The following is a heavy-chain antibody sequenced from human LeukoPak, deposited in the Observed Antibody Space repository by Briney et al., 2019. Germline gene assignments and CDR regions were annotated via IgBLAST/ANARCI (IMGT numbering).Heavy chain of an antibody. J-gene: IGHJ3*02. V-gene: IGHV3-15*01. Sequence: GGSLRLSCVVSGLTFSDAWMSWVRQAPGKGLEWVGRIKSTVDGGTTDLAAPVKGRFTVSRDDSENTLYLQMKSLTTEDTAVYYCTTGGNVMVAGTRAFDIWGHGTTVIVS. CDR1: GLTFSDAW. D-gene: IGHD6-19*01. CDR2: IKSTVDGGTT. CDR3: TTGGNVMVAGTRAFDI.